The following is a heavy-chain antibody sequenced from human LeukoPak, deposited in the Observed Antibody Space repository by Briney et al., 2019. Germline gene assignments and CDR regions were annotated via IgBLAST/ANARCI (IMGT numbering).Heavy chain of an antibody. V-gene: IGHV4-59*01. J-gene: IGHJ4*02. Sequence: SETLSPTCTVSDDSISSYYWSWIRQPPGKRLEWIGYIYYSGSTNYNPSLKSRVTISVDTSKSQLSLKVSSVTAADTAVYYCARAKKAVAGFFDYWGQGTLVTVSS. CDR3: ARAKKAVAGFFDY. CDR1: DDSISSYY. CDR2: IYYSGST. D-gene: IGHD6-19*01.